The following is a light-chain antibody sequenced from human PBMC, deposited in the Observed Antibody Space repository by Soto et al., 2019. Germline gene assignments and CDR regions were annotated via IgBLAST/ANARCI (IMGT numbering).Light chain of an antibody. J-gene: IGKJ5*01. CDR2: DAS. CDR1: QSVSSN. Sequence: EILMTQSPATLSVSPGERATLSCGASQSVSSNLAWHQQKPGQAPRILMYDASTRATGIPARLSGSGSGTEFTLTISRLQSEDFAVYYCQQYHNWPITFGPGTRLE. CDR3: QQYHNWPIT. V-gene: IGKV3-15*01.